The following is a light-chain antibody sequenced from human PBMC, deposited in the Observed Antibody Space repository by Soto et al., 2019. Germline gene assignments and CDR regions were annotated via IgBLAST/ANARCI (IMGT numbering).Light chain of an antibody. CDR3: QQYPGYT. J-gene: IGKJ2*01. V-gene: IGKV3-20*01. CDR2: GAS. Sequence: EIVLTQSPGTLSLSPGERATLSCRASQSVSSSYLAWYQQKPGQAPRLPIYGASSRATGIPDRFSGSGSGTDFTLTISRLEPEDFAVYYCQQYPGYTFGQGTKLEIK. CDR1: QSVSSSY.